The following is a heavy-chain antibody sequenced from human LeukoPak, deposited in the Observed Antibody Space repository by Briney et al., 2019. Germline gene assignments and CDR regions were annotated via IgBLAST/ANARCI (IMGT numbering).Heavy chain of an antibody. Sequence: PSETLSLTCTVSGGSISSYYWSWIRQPPGKGLEWIGYIYYSGSTNYNPSLKSRVTISVDTSKNQFSPKLSSVTAADTAVYYCARPGITMVRGDPKDAFDIWGQGTMVTVSS. CDR3: ARPGITMVRGDPKDAFDI. D-gene: IGHD3-10*01. J-gene: IGHJ3*02. CDR1: GGSISSYY. V-gene: IGHV4-59*08. CDR2: IYYSGST.